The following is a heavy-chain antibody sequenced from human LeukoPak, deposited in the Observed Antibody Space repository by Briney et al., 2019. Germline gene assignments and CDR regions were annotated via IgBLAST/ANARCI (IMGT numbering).Heavy chain of an antibody. D-gene: IGHD3-9*01. Sequence: ASVKVSCKASGYTFTSYGISWVRQAPGQGLEWMGWISAYNGNTNYAQKLQGRVTMTTDTSTSTAYMELRSLRSDDTAVYYCARGLGRDDVLRYFDWSHRAPYNWFDPWGQGTLVTVSS. V-gene: IGHV1-18*01. CDR2: ISAYNGNT. CDR1: GYTFTSYG. CDR3: ARGLGRDDVLRYFDWSHRAPYNWFDP. J-gene: IGHJ5*02.